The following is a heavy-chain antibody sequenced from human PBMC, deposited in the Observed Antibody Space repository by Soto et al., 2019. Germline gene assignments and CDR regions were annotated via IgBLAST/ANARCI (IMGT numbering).Heavy chain of an antibody. J-gene: IGHJ4*02. Sequence: PSETLSLTCTVSGGSISSGGYYWGWIRQHPGKGLEWVGYSYYTGSSYYNPSLKSRVTISVAASKNQLSLRLASVTAADTAVYYCARDLRGYSRYDYLDYWGQGIPVTVSS. CDR3: ARDLRGYSRYDYLDY. V-gene: IGHV4-31*03. CDR2: SYYTGSS. D-gene: IGHD5-12*01. CDR1: GGSISSGGYY.